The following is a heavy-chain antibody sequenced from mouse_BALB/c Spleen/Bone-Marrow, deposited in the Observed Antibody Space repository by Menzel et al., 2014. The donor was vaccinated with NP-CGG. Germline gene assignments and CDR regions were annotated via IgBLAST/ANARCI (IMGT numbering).Heavy chain of an antibody. CDR2: ISSGGSYT. J-gene: IGHJ4*01. CDR1: GFTFSSYA. Sequence: EVQGVESGGGLVKPGGSLKLSCAASGFTFSSYAMSWVRQTPEKRLEWVATISSGGSYTYYADSGKGRLTISRDNAKNTLYLQMSSLRSEDTAMYYCARSLYDYDAMDCWGQGTSVTVSS. D-gene: IGHD1-1*01. V-gene: IGHV5-9-3*01. CDR3: ARSLYDYDAMDC.